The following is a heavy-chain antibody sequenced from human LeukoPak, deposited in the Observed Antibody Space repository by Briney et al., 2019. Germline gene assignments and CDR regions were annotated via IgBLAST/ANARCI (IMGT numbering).Heavy chain of an antibody. D-gene: IGHD3-22*01. CDR3: SRESDSSGWYDS. Sequence: GGSLRLSCAASGFTVSSNYMSWVRQAPGKGLEWVSVIYSGGGTYYADSVKGRFTISRHNSKNSLYLQMSSLRSEDTALYYCSRESDSSGWYDSWGQGTLVTVSS. V-gene: IGHV3-53*04. J-gene: IGHJ5*01. CDR1: GFTVSSNY. CDR2: IYSGGGT.